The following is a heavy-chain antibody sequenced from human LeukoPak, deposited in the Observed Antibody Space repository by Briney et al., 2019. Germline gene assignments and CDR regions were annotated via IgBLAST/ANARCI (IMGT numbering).Heavy chain of an antibody. CDR2: IYYSGST. CDR3: AIYDSSGYYYGDAFDI. Sequence: SETLSLTCTVSNGSISSSSYYWGWVRQPPGKGLEWIGSIYYSGSTYYNPSLKSRVTVSVDTSRNQFSLKLSSVTAADTAVYYCAIYDSSGYYYGDAFDIWGQGTMVTVSS. V-gene: IGHV4-39*01. D-gene: IGHD3-22*01. CDR1: NGSISSSSYY. J-gene: IGHJ3*02.